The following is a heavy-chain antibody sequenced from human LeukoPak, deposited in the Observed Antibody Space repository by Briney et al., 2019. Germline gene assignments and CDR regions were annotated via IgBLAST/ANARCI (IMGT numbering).Heavy chain of an antibody. CDR2: IYYSGRT. Sequence: PSETLSLTCTVSGGSIRSYYWSWVRQPPGKGLECIGYIYYSGRTDYNPSLKSRVTISVDTSKNQFSLKLSSVTAADTAVYYCARFSAHQLRSGYYYYMDVWGQGTTVTVSS. CDR1: GGSIRSYY. CDR3: ARFSAHQLRSGYYYYMDV. V-gene: IGHV4-59*01. D-gene: IGHD2-2*01. J-gene: IGHJ6*03.